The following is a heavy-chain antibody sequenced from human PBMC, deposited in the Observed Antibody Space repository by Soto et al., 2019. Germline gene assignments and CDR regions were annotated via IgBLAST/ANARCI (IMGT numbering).Heavy chain of an antibody. D-gene: IGHD3-3*01. CDR3: AKYDFWSGYPFDP. CDR2: ISGSSSTI. J-gene: IGHJ5*02. Sequence: PGGPLRLSCAASGFTFSSYSMNWVRQAPGKGLEWVSYISGSSSTIYYADSVKGRFTISRDNAKNSLYLQMNSLRAEDTAVYYCAKYDFWSGYPFDPWGQGILVTVSS. V-gene: IGHV3-48*01. CDR1: GFTFSSYS.